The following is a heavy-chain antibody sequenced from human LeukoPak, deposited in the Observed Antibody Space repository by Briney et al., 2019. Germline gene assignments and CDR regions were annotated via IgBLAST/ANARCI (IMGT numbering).Heavy chain of an antibody. V-gene: IGHV3-66*01. CDR1: GFTFSSYA. Sequence: GSLRLSFAASGFTFSSYAMSWVRQAPGKGLGWVSVIYSGGSTYYADSVKGRFTISRDNSKNTLYLQMNSLRAEDTAVYYCARSPYDSSGYIPPPYDYWGQGTLVTVSS. CDR3: ARSPYDSSGYIPPPYDY. D-gene: IGHD3-22*01. CDR2: IYSGGST. J-gene: IGHJ4*02.